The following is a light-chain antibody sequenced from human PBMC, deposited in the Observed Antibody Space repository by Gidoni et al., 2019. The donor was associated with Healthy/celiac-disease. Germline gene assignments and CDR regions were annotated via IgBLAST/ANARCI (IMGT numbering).Light chain of an antibody. CDR2: EFS. CDR1: SCDVGSYNL. CDR3: CSYAGSSTFHVV. V-gene: IGLV2-23*02. Sequence: QSALTQPASVSGSSGQSITISCTGTSCDVGSYNLVSWYQQHPGKAPKLMIYEFSKRPSGVSNRFSGSKSGNTASLTISGLQAEDEADYYCCSYAGSSTFHVVFGGGTKLTVL. J-gene: IGLJ2*01.